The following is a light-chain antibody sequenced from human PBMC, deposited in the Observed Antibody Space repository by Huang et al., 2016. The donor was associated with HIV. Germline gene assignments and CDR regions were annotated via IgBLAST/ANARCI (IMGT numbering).Light chain of an antibody. CDR2: KAS. Sequence: DIQMTQSPSTLSTSIGDRVIITCRASQSIRSWLAWYQQKPGKAPKVLIYKASTLESGVPSRLSGSGSGTEFTLTISSLQPDDFATYYCQQYNSYPWTFGQGTKVEI. V-gene: IGKV1-5*03. CDR3: QQYNSYPWT. J-gene: IGKJ1*01. CDR1: QSIRSW.